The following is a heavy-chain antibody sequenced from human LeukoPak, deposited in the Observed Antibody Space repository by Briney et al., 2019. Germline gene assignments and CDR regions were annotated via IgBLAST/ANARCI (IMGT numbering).Heavy chain of an antibody. D-gene: IGHD3-10*01. CDR3: ASSAPQYGSGSYLGYFDY. J-gene: IGHJ4*02. CDR1: GGSISSYY. V-gene: IGHV4-4*07. Sequence: SETLSLTCTVSGGSISSYYWSWIRQPAGKGLEWIGRIYTSGSTNYNPSLKSRVTMSVDTSKNQFSLKLSSVTAADTAVYYCASSAPQYGSGSYLGYFDYWGQGTLVTVSS. CDR2: IYTSGST.